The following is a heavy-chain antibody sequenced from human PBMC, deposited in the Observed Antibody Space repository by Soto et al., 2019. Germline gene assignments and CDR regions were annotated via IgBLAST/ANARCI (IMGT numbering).Heavy chain of an antibody. Sequence: SETLSLTCAVYGGSFSGYYWSWIRQPPGKGLEWIGEINHSGGTNYNPSLKSRVTISVDTSKNQFSLKLSSVTAADTAVYYCARQITMIVVVITHDAFDIWGQGTMVTVSS. CDR1: GGSFSGYY. CDR3: ARQITMIVVVITHDAFDI. CDR2: INHSGGT. V-gene: IGHV4-34*01. D-gene: IGHD3-22*01. J-gene: IGHJ3*02.